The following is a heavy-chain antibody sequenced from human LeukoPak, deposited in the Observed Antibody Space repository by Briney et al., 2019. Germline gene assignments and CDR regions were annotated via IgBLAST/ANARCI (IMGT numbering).Heavy chain of an antibody. Sequence: GSSVKVSCKASGGTFSSYAISWVRQAPGQGLEWMGGIIPIFGTANYAQKFQSRVTITTDESTSTAYMELSSLRSEDTAVYYCARSPFDYGGNSYYYYYMDVWGKGTTVTVSS. V-gene: IGHV1-69*05. CDR2: IIPIFGTA. CDR1: GGTFSSYA. D-gene: IGHD4-23*01. CDR3: ARSPFDYGGNSYYYYYMDV. J-gene: IGHJ6*03.